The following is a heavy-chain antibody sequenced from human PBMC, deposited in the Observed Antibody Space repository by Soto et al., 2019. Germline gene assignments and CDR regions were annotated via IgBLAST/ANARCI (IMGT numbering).Heavy chain of an antibody. CDR1: GYSFTSYW. CDR3: AGGGVRGVITRAGDYYGMDV. CDR2: IYPGDSDT. J-gene: IGHJ6*02. D-gene: IGHD3-10*01. Sequence: GESLKISCKGSGYSFTSYWIGWVRQMPGKGLEWMGIIYPGDSDTRYSPSFQGQVTISADKSISTAYLQWSSLKASDTAMYYCAGGGVRGVITRAGDYYGMDVRGRGTTVTVSS. V-gene: IGHV5-51*01.